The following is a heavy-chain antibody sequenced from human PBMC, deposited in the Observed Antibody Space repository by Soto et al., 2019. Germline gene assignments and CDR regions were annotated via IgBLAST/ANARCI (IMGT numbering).Heavy chain of an antibody. Sequence: EVQLVESGGGFVQPGGSLKLSCVASGFTFSYSAIHWVRQAPGKGLEWVGRIRNKADSYATTCAASVQGRFTISRDDSRNTAYLQMDSLKTEDTAVYYSTRPGSDFDFWGRGTLVTVSS. D-gene: IGHD7-27*01. J-gene: IGHJ4*02. CDR2: IRNKADSYAT. CDR1: GFTFSYSA. CDR3: TRPGSDFDF. V-gene: IGHV3-73*01.